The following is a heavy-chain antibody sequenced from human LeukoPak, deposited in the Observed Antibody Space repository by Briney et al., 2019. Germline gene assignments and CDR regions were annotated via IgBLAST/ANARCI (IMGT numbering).Heavy chain of an antibody. J-gene: IGHJ4*02. CDR2: IIPIFGTA. CDR1: GGTFNSYA. CDR3: ARSSSIAARRGAFDY. V-gene: IGHV1-69*05. D-gene: IGHD6-6*01. Sequence: ASVKVSCKASGGTFNSYAISWVRQAPGQGLEWMGGIIPIFGTANYAQKFQGRVTITTDESTSTAYMELSSLRSEDTAVYYCARSSSIAARRGAFDYWGQGTLVTVSS.